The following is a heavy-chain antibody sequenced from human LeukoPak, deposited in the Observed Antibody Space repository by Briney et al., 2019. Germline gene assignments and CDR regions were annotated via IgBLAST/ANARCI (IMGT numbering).Heavy chain of an antibody. CDR2: ISSSSSTI. CDR3: ARDKAKPPCSIDY. D-gene: IGHD3-10*02. Sequence: GGSLRLSCAASGFTFSSYSMNWVRQAPGKGLEWVSYISSSSSTIYYADSVKGRFTISRDNAKNSLYLQMNSLRAEDTAVYYCARDKAKPPCSIDYWGQGTLVTVSS. CDR1: GFTFSSYS. V-gene: IGHV3-48*04. J-gene: IGHJ4*02.